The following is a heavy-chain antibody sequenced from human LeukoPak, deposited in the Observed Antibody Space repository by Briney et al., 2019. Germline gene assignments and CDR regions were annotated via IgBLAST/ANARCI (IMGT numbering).Heavy chain of an antibody. J-gene: IGHJ4*02. CDR1: GFTFSSYG. CDR2: ISYDGSNK. D-gene: IGHD4-23*01. CDR3: AKDDSPTTVVTPLSY. Sequence: GGSLRLPCAASGFTFSSYGMHWVRQAPGKGLEWVAVISYDGSNKYYADSVKGRFTISRDNSKNTLYLQMNSLRAEDTAVYYCAKDDSPTTVVTPLSYWGQGTLVTVSS. V-gene: IGHV3-30*18.